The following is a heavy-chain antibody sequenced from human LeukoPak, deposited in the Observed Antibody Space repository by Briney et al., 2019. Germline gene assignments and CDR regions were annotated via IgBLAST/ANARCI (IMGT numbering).Heavy chain of an antibody. CDR2: ISSSGGTI. D-gene: IGHD6-13*01. Sequence: GSLRLSCAASGFTFSSYAMNWVRQAPGKGLEWVSYISSSGGTISYADSVKGRFTISRDNAKNSLYLQMNSLRAEDTAIYYCARSGQHLFDFWGQGTLVTVSS. CDR1: GFTFSSYA. CDR3: ARSGQHLFDF. J-gene: IGHJ4*02. V-gene: IGHV3-48*04.